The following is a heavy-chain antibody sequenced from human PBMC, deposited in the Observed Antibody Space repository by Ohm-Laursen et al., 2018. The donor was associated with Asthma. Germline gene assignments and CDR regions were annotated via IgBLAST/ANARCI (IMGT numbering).Heavy chain of an antibody. V-gene: IGHV3-30*03. CDR2: ISYDGSNK. D-gene: IGHD3-22*01. CDR3: AREGSPLYYYDSSGSRDYFDY. CDR1: GFAFSTYG. Sequence: SLRLSCAASGFAFSTYGMHWVRQAPGKGLEWVAVISYDGSNKYYADSVKGRFTISRDNSKNTLYLQMNSLRAEDTAVYYCAREGSPLYYYDSSGSRDYFDYWGQGTLVTVSS. J-gene: IGHJ4*02.